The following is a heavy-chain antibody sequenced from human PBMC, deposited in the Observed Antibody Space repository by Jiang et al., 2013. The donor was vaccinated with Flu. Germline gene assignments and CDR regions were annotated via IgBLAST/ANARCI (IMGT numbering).Heavy chain of an antibody. CDR2: ISYGANT. V-gene: IGHV4-39*07. D-gene: IGHD6-19*01. Sequence: GPGLVKPSETLSLTCTVSDGPIITPKFYWGWIRQPPGKGLEWIGSISYGANTYYNPSLQSRVTLSVDVSKTQFSLRLSSVTAADTAIYYCVRSSAVLGIFWGQGTLVSVSS. CDR1: DGPIITPKFY. J-gene: IGHJ4*02. CDR3: VRSSAVLGIF.